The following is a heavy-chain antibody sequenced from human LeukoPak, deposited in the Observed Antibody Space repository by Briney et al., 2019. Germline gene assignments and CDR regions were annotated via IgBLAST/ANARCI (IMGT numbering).Heavy chain of an antibody. CDR2: FDPEDGET. D-gene: IGHD3-10*01. V-gene: IGHV1-24*01. J-gene: IGHJ4*02. CDR1: GYTLTELS. CDR3: ATVGYDNYGSMRLDY. Sequence: ASVKVSCKVSGYTLTELSMHWVRQAPGKGLEWMGGFDPEDGETIYAKKFQGRVTMTEDTSTDTAYMELSSLRSEDTAVYYCATVGYDNYGSMRLDYWGQGTLVTVSS.